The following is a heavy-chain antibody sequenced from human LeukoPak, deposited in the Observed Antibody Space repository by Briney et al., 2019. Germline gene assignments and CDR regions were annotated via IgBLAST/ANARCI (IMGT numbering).Heavy chain of an antibody. V-gene: IGHV4-34*01. CDR3: ARNRPQWCWINPYWYFGL. CDR1: GGSFSGYY. CDR2: INHSGST. J-gene: IGHJ2*01. D-gene: IGHD4/OR15-4a*01. Sequence: SETLSLTCAVYGGSFSGYYWSWIRQPPGKGLEWIGEINHSGSTNYNPSLKSRVTISVDTSKNQFSLKLSSVTAADTAVYYCARNRPQWCWINPYWYFGLWGRGTLVTVSS.